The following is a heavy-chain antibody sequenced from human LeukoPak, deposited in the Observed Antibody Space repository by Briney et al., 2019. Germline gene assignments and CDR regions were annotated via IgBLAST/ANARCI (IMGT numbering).Heavy chain of an antibody. CDR2: FYYIGGT. J-gene: IGHJ4*02. V-gene: IGHV4-39*01. Sequence: SETLSLTCTVSRRSISSSSYYWGCIRQPPGKRLEWIGSFYYIGGTYYNPSLEGRVTISADSSKNQFSLKLTSVTAADTALYYCARILTTFDSWGQGTLVTVSS. D-gene: IGHD4-11*01. CDR3: ARILTTFDS. CDR1: RRSISSSSYY.